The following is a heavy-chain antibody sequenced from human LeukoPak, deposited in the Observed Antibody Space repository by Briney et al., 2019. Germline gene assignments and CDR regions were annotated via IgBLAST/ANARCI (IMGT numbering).Heavy chain of an antibody. D-gene: IGHD4-17*01. Sequence: ASVKVSCKASGYTFTCYYMHWVRQAPGQGLEWMGWINPNSGGTNYAQKFQGRVTMTRDTSISTAYMELSRLRSEDTAVYYCAKDRVFYGDQGNFDLWGRGTLVTVSS. CDR2: INPNSGGT. CDR3: AKDRVFYGDQGNFDL. V-gene: IGHV1-2*02. CDR1: GYTFTCYY. J-gene: IGHJ2*01.